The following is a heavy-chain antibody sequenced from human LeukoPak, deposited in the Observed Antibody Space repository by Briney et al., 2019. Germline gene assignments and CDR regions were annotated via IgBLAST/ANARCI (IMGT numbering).Heavy chain of an antibody. D-gene: IGHD3-16*01. CDR2: ISSSSSYA. CDR1: GFTFSDYY. Sequence: GGSLRLSCAASGFTFSDYYMSWIRQAPGKGLEWISFISSSSSYAKYADSVKGRFTISRDNAKNSLYLQMNSLRADDTALYYCARDQGEAYGPSIWGQGTLVTVSS. J-gene: IGHJ4*02. V-gene: IGHV3-11*06. CDR3: ARDQGEAYGPSI.